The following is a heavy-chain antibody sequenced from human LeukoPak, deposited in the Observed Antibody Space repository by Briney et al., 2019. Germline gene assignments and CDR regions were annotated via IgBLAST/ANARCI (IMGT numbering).Heavy chain of an antibody. D-gene: IGHD3-22*01. J-gene: IGHJ3*02. CDR1: GFTFSDYF. CDR2: IDSSGTI. V-gene: IGHV3-11*01. CDR3: AREDSSGYEGDAFDI. Sequence: GGSLRLSCAASGFTFSDYFMSWIRQGPGKGLEWVSHIDSSGTIYYADSVKGRATISRDNAKNSLYLQMNSLRAEDTALYYCAREDSSGYEGDAFDIWGQGTMVTVSS.